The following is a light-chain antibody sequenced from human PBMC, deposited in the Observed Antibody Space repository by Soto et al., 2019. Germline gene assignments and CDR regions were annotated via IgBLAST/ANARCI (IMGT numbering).Light chain of an antibody. CDR2: HAS. Sequence: EIVLTQSPATLSVSPGERGTLSCRASQNIRNNLAWYQERNGQAPRILIYHASITANGIPGRFSGGGYGTEFNLSISSLQSEDFAVYYCQQYDDWPRTFGQGTKVDIK. V-gene: IGKV3-15*01. CDR3: QQYDDWPRT. J-gene: IGKJ1*01. CDR1: QNIRNN.